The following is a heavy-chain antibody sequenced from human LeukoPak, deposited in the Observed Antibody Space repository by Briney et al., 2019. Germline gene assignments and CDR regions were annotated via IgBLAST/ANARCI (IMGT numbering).Heavy chain of an antibody. CDR1: GGSISSYY. CDR2: IYYSGST. J-gene: IGHJ4*02. CDR3: ASGGGYCTNGVCQPFDY. V-gene: IGHV4-59*01. Sequence: SETLSLTCTVSGGSISSYYWSWIRQPPGKGLEWIGYIYYSGSTNYNPSLKSRATISVDTSKNQFSLKLSSVTAADTAVYYCASGGGYCTNGVCQPFDYWGQGTLVTVSS. D-gene: IGHD2-8*01.